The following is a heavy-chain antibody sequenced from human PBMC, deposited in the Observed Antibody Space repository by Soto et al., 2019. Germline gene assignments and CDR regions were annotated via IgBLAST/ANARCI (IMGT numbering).Heavy chain of an antibody. J-gene: IGHJ5*02. CDR3: ARQDDNDHGAPNWFDP. CDR2: ISYSGST. D-gene: IGHD4-17*01. Sequence: SETLSLTCSVSGGSISSSGYYWGWIRQSPGKGLEWIASISYSGSTRYSPSLNSRVTISADTSKNQFSLRLSSVTAADTAVYYCARQDDNDHGAPNWFDPWGQGTLVTVSS. V-gene: IGHV4-39*01. CDR1: GGSISSSGYY.